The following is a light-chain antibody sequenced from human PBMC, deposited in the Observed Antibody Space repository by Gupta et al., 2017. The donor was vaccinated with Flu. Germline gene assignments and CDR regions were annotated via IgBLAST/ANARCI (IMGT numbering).Light chain of an antibody. CDR3: SSYAGSNNYV. V-gene: IGLV2-8*01. CDR2: EVS. CDR1: SSDVGGYNY. Sequence: QSALTQPPSASGSPGPSVTISCTGTSSDVGGYNYVYWYQQQPGKAPKLMIYEVSKRPSGVPDRFSGSKSGNTASLTVSGLQAEDEADYYCSSYAGSNNYVFGTGTKVTVL. J-gene: IGLJ1*01.